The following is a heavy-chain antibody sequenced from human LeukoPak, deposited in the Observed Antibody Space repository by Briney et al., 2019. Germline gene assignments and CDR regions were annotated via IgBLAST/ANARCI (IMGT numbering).Heavy chain of an antibody. CDR1: GGTFSSYA. V-gene: IGHV1-69*13. Sequence: GASVKVSCKASGGTFSSYAISWVRQAPGQGLEWMGGIIPIFATANYAQKFQGRVTITADESTSTAYMELSSLRSEDTAVYYCASLKMVRGVIITGPHDYWGQGTLVTVSS. D-gene: IGHD3-10*01. J-gene: IGHJ4*02. CDR2: IIPIFATA. CDR3: ASLKMVRGVIITGPHDY.